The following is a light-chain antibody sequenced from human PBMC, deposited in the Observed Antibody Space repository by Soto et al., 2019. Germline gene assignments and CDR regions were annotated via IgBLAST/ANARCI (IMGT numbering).Light chain of an antibody. Sequence: QSALTQPASVSGSPGQSITISCTGTSSDVGGYNYVSWYQQHPGKAPKLIIYDVSNRPSGVSNRFSGSKSGNTASLTISGLQGEDEADYYCSSYRSRSTVVFGGGTKLTVL. CDR1: SSDVGGYNY. V-gene: IGLV2-14*01. CDR3: SSYRSRSTVV. CDR2: DVS. J-gene: IGLJ2*01.